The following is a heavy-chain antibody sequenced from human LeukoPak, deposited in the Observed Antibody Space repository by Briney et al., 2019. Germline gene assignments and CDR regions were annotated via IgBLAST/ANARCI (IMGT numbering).Heavy chain of an antibody. J-gene: IGHJ4*02. Sequence: ASVKVSCKASGYTFVTHGISWVRQAPGQGLEWMGWISGYNGNTNYAQKFQGRVTMTTDTSTSTAYMELRSLRSDDTAVYYCARYIAVAGKDFGYWGQGTLVTVSS. CDR1: GYTFVTHG. V-gene: IGHV1-18*01. D-gene: IGHD6-19*01. CDR3: ARYIAVAGKDFGY. CDR2: ISGYNGNT.